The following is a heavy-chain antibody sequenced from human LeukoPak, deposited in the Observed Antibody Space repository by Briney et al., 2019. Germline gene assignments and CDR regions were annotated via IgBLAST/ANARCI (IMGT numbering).Heavy chain of an antibody. CDR1: GFSLSGYW. Sequence: GGSLRLSCAASGFSLSGYWMHWVRQAPGKGLVWVSRSKYDGTSATYADSVKGRFTVSRDNAKNMLYLQMNSLRVEDTAVYYCAKSDNFDYWGQGTLVTVSS. V-gene: IGHV3-74*03. J-gene: IGHJ4*02. CDR2: SKYDGTSA. D-gene: IGHD2-21*02. CDR3: AKSDNFDY.